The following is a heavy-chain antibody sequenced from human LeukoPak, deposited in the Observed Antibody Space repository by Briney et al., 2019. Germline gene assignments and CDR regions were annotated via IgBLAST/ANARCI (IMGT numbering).Heavy chain of an antibody. Sequence: PSETLSLTCAVYGGSFCGYYWSWIRQPPGKGLEWIGEINHSGSTNYNPSLKSRVTISVDTSKNQFSLKLSSVTAADTAVYYCAGGTGYSYGRNWFDPWGQGTLVTVSS. V-gene: IGHV4-34*01. CDR1: GGSFCGYY. D-gene: IGHD5-18*01. J-gene: IGHJ5*02. CDR2: INHSGST. CDR3: AGGTGYSYGRNWFDP.